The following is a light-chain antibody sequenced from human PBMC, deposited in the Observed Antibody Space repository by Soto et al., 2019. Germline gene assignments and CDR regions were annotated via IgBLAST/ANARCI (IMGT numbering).Light chain of an antibody. CDR1: QSVSSN. Sequence: EIVMTQSPATLSVSPGERVILSCRASQSVSSNFAWYQQKPGQAPRLLIYGASTRATGVPARFSGGGSGTEFTLTISSLQSADFAVYYCQQYNNWPLTFGPGTKVDIK. CDR2: GAS. V-gene: IGKV3-15*01. J-gene: IGKJ3*01. CDR3: QQYNNWPLT.